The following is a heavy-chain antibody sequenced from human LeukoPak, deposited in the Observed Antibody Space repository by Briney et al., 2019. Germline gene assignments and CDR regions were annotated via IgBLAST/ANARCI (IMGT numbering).Heavy chain of an antibody. D-gene: IGHD1-1*01. CDR1: GFTFSSYS. CDR3: ARDYNNWNDDGGT. Sequence: SGGSLRLSCAASGFTFSSYSMNWVRQAPGKGLEWVSSISSSSSYIYYADSVKGRFTISRDNAKNPLYLQMNSLRAEDTAVYYCARDYNNWNDDGGTWGQGTLVTVSS. J-gene: IGHJ4*02. CDR2: ISSSSSYI. V-gene: IGHV3-21*01.